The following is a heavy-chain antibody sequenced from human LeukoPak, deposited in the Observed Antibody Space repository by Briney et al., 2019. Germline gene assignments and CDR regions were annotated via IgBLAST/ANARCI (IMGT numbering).Heavy chain of an antibody. V-gene: IGHV4-61*02. CDR2: IYTSGST. D-gene: IGHD3-10*01. CDR1: GGSISSGSYY. CDR3: WGATGYYGSAGAHDAFDI. Sequence: SETLSLTCTVSGGSISSGSYYWSWIRQPAGKGLEWIGRIYTSGSTNYNPSLKSRVTISVDTSENQFSLKLSSVTAADTAMYYCWGATGYYGSAGAHDAFDIWGQGTMVTVSS. J-gene: IGHJ3*02.